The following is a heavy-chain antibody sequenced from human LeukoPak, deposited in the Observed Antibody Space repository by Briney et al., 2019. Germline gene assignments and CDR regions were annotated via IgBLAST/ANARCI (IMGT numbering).Heavy chain of an antibody. CDR2: IRYDGSNK. CDR1: GFTYSSYG. V-gene: IGHV3-30*02. J-gene: IGHJ6*03. D-gene: IGHD3-3*01. CDR3: AKKDVITIFGVAHSRYMDV. Sequence: GGSLRLSCAASGFTYSSYGMHWVRQAPGKGLEWVAFIRYDGSNKYYADSVKGRFTISRDNSKNTLYLQMNSLRAEDTAVYYCAKKDVITIFGVAHSRYMDVWGKGTTVTVSS.